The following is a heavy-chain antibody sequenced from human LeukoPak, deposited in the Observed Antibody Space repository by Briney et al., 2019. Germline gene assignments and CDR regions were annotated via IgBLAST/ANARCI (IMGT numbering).Heavy chain of an antibody. J-gene: IGHJ4*02. Sequence: PGGSLRLSCAASGFTFSGSGMNWVRQAPGKGLEWVAFIRNDGSDPHYADSAKGRFTISRDTSKNTLFLQMSSLRAEDTAVYYCAKDYYDSSGYYRYFDYWGQGTLVTVSS. CDR2: IRNDGSDP. V-gene: IGHV3-30*02. CDR1: GFTFSGSG. CDR3: AKDYYDSSGYYRYFDY. D-gene: IGHD3-22*01.